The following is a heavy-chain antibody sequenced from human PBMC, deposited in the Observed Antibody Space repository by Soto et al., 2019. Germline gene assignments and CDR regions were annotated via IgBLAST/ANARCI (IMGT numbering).Heavy chain of an antibody. CDR2: ISSSSSYT. CDR1: GFTFSDYY. V-gene: IGHV3-11*06. D-gene: IGHD2-2*02. CDR3: ARVGIVVPAAIGGGAFDI. Sequence: QVQLVESGGGLVKPGGSLRLSCAASGFTFSDYYMSWIRQAPGKGLEWVSYISSSSSYTNYADSVKGRFTISSDNAKNSLYLQMNSLRAEDTAVYYCARVGIVVPAAIGGGAFDIGGKGTMVTVSS. J-gene: IGHJ3*02.